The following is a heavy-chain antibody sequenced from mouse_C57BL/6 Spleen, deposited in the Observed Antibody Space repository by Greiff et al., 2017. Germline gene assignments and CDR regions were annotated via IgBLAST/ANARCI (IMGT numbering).Heavy chain of an antibody. CDR2: IHPSDSDT. J-gene: IGHJ3*01. Sequence: QVQLQQPGAELVKPGASVKVSCKASGYTFTSYWMHWVKQRPGQGLEWIGRIHPSDSDTNYNQKFKGKATLTVDKSSSTAYMQLSSLTSEDSPVYYFAITSDVNYPAWVAYWGQETLVTVSA. V-gene: IGHV1-74*01. CDR3: AITSDVNYPAWVAY. CDR1: GYTFTSYW. D-gene: IGHD2-1*01.